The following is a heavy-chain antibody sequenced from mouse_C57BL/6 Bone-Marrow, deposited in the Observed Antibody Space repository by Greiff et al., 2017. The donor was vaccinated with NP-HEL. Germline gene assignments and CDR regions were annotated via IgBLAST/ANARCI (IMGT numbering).Heavy chain of an antibody. J-gene: IGHJ4*01. CDR3: ARDGYSYYYAMDY. D-gene: IGHD2-3*01. Sequence: QVQLKQSGPELVKPGASVKISCKASGYAFSSSWMNWVKQRPGKGLEWIGRIYPGDGDTNYNGKFKGKATLTADKSSSTAYMQLSSLTSEDSAVYFCARDGYSYYYAMDYWGQGTSVTVSS. CDR1: GYAFSSSW. CDR2: IYPGDGDT. V-gene: IGHV1-82*01.